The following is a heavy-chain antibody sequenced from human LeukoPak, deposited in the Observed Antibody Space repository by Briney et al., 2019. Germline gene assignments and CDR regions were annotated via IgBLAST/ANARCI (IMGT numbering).Heavy chain of an antibody. J-gene: IGHJ1*01. CDR3: ARAGITTTGPLFQH. D-gene: IGHD6-13*01. CDR1: GLTFRSYS. Sequence: GGSLRLSCAASGLTFRSYSMNWVRQAPGKGLEWVSYISSSSSTIYYADSVKGRFTISRDNAKSSLYLQMNSLRAEDTAVYYCARAGITTTGPLFQHWGQGTLVTVSS. CDR2: ISSSSSTI. V-gene: IGHV3-48*01.